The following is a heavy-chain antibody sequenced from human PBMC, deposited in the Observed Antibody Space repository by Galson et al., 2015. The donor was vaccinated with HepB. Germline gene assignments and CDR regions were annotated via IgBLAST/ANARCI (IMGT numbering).Heavy chain of an antibody. CDR2: IYYSGST. CDR3: ARGATQTSNYYYYYYMDV. J-gene: IGHJ6*03. CDR1: GGSISSGGYY. Sequence: TLSLTCTVSGGSISSGGYYWSWIRQHPGKGLEWIGYIYYSGSTYYNPSLKSRVTISVDTSKNQFSLKLSSVTAADTAVYYCARGATQTSNYYYYYYMDVWGKGTTVTVSS. V-gene: IGHV4-31*03.